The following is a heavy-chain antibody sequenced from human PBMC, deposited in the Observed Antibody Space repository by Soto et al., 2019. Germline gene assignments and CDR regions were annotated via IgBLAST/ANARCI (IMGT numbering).Heavy chain of an antibody. Sequence: GASVKVSCKASGGTFSSLAFSWVRQAPGQGLEWMGGIIPFFGSTGYAQKFQGRATITADESTSTTYIELSSLRAEDTALYYCAKDRPRRTSGYFFDYWGQGTPVTVSS. CDR2: IIPFFGST. V-gene: IGHV1-69*13. CDR1: GGTFSSLA. D-gene: IGHD1-1*01. CDR3: AKDRPRRTSGYFFDY. J-gene: IGHJ4*02.